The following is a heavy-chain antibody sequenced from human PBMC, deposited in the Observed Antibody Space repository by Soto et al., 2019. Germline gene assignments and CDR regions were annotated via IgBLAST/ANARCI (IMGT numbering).Heavy chain of an antibody. Sequence: PSETLSLTCAVSGGSISSGAYSWSWIRQPPGKGLEWVGYIYHSGSTYYNPSLKSRVTISVDRSKNRFSLNLNSMTAADTAVYYCARHNYGSGSTYFDYWGQGTLVTVSS. CDR1: GGSISSGAYS. CDR2: IYHSGST. J-gene: IGHJ4*02. V-gene: IGHV4-30-2*01. CDR3: ARHNYGSGSTYFDY. D-gene: IGHD3-10*01.